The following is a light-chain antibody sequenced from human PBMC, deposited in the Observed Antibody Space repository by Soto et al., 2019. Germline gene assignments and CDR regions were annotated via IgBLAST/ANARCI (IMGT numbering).Light chain of an antibody. CDR3: ATWDDSLNGAYV. CDR1: SSNIGSNL. V-gene: IGLV1-44*01. J-gene: IGLJ1*01. Sequence: QSVLTQPPSASGTPGQRVTISCSGSSSNIGSNLVTWYQHLPGTAPGLLIYANDQRPSGVPDRFSGSKSDTSGSLAISALQSEDKADHYCATWDDSLNGAYVFGTGTKLTVL. CDR2: AND.